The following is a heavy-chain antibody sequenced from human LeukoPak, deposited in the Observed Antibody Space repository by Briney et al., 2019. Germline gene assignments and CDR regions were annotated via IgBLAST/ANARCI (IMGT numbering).Heavy chain of an antibody. Sequence: ASVKVSCKASGYTFTGYYMHWVRQAPGQGLEWMGWINPNSGGTNYAQKFQDRATMTRDTSISTAYMELSRLRSDDTAVYYCARDRAPYYYDSSAYYFDYWGQGTLVTVSS. V-gene: IGHV1-2*02. CDR3: ARDRAPYYYDSSAYYFDY. D-gene: IGHD3-22*01. J-gene: IGHJ4*02. CDR1: GYTFTGYY. CDR2: INPNSGGT.